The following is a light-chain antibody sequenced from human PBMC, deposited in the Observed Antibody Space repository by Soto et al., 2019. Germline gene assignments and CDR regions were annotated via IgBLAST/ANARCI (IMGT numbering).Light chain of an antibody. Sequence: QSVLTQPPSASGSPGQSVTISCTGTNGAIYAYNYVSWYQQHPGKAPKVIIYEVSERPSGVPDRFSGSKSGNTASLTVSGLQAEDEADYYCSSYVGSNTGLFGGGTQLTV. J-gene: IGLJ2*01. CDR3: SSYVGSNTGL. CDR1: NGAIYAYNY. CDR2: EVS. V-gene: IGLV2-8*01.